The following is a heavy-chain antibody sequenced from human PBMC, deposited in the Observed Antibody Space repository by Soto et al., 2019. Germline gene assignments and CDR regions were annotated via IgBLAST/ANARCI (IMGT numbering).Heavy chain of an antibody. Sequence: GGSLRLSCAASGFTFSSYGMHWVRQAPGKGLEWVAVISYDGSNKYYADSVKGRFTISRDNSKNTLYLQMNSLRAEDTAVYYCAKGPSGYSGDYDIIFDYWGQGTLVTVSS. CDR1: GFTFSSYG. CDR3: AKGPSGYSGDYDIIFDY. D-gene: IGHD5-12*01. J-gene: IGHJ4*02. V-gene: IGHV3-30*18. CDR2: ISYDGSNK.